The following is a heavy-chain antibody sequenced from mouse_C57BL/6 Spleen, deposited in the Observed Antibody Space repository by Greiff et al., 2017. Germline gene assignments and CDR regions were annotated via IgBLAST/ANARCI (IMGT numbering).Heavy chain of an antibody. CDR1: GFTFSDYG. D-gene: IGHD2-3*01. CDR3: ARPYDGYYGAMDY. Sequence: EVKLMESGGGLVKPGGSLKLSCAASGFTFSDYGMHWVRQAPEKGLEWVAYISSGSSTIYYADTVKGRFTMARYNANNTLFLQITILRAEDTAMYYCARPYDGYYGAMDYWGQGTSVTVSS. V-gene: IGHV5-17*01. J-gene: IGHJ4*01. CDR2: ISSGSSTI.